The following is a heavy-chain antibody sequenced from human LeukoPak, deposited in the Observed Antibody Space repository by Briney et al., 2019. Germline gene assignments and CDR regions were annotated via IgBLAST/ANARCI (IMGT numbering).Heavy chain of an antibody. V-gene: IGHV4-59*08. J-gene: IGHJ4*02. CDR2: IYYSGST. Sequence: TSETLSLTCTVSGGSISSYYWSWIRQPPGKGLEWIGYIYYSGSTNYNPSLRSRVTISVDTSKNQFSLKLSSVTAADTAVDYCARQNSVAGTLDYWGQGTLVTVSS. CDR3: ARQNSVAGTLDY. CDR1: GGSISSYY. D-gene: IGHD6-19*01.